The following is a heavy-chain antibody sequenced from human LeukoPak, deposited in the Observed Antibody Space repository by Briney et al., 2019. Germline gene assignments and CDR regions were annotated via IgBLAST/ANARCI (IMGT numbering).Heavy chain of an antibody. J-gene: IGHJ4*02. CDR1: GYTFTSYD. Sequence: ASVKVSCKASGYTFTSYDINWVRQATGQRLEGMGWMNPNSGNTGYAQKFQGRVTITRNTSISTAYMELNSLRAEDTAVYYCAKDRVYYGSGSYYYFDYWGQGTLVTVSS. CDR2: MNPNSGNT. CDR3: AKDRVYYGSGSYYYFDY. D-gene: IGHD3-10*01. V-gene: IGHV1-8*03.